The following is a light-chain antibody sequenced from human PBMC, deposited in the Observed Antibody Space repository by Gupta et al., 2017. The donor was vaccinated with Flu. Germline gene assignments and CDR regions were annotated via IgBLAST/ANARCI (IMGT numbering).Light chain of an antibody. Sequence: FLTPSPATLSLSPGEGATLSCRASQTVDYYLAWYQQKPGQAPRLLIYDTSKRSTGIPARFSGSGSGTDFTLTISSLEPEDFAVYYCLQRRHWPHTFGRGTKVEI. CDR3: LQRRHWPHT. J-gene: IGKJ2*01. CDR2: DTS. V-gene: IGKV3-11*01. CDR1: QTVDYY.